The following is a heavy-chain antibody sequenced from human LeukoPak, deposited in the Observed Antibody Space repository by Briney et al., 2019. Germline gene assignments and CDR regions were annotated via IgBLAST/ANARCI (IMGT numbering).Heavy chain of an antibody. CDR3: ARDTDCSSTTCYGWFDP. CDR2: IIPIFGTA. J-gene: IGHJ5*02. CDR1: GGTFSRYA. D-gene: IGHD2-2*01. V-gene: IGHV1-69*05. Sequence: SVKVSCKASGGTFSRYAISWVRQAPGQGLEWMGGIIPIFGTANYAQKFQGRATITTDESTSTAYMKLSSLRSEDTAVYYCARDTDCSSTTCYGWFDPWGQGTLVTVSS.